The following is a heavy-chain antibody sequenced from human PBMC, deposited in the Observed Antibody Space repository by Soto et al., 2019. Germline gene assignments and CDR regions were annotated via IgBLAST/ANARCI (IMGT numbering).Heavy chain of an antibody. CDR2: IYWSDDK. CDR1: GFSLSSTRLA. J-gene: IGHJ4*02. D-gene: IGHD3-16*01. V-gene: IGHV2-5*01. Sequence: QITLKESGPTLVKPTQPLTLTCTISGFSLSSTRLALGWIRQPPGKPLEWIALIYWSDDKRYSPFLTSRLTITKDTSKIQVVPTMSNMEPGHPARYDFARLGVGGFGSYFDFWGQGPLVTVSS. CDR3: ARLGVGGFGSYFDF.